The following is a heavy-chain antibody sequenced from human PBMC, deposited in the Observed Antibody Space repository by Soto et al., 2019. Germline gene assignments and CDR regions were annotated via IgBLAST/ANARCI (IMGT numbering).Heavy chain of an antibody. Sequence: EVQLLESGGGLVQPGGSLRLSCAASGFPFRTYAMSWVRQAPGRGLEWVSAIRGTGYTTYYADSVKGRFTISRDNSKSTLSLQMNSLRGEDTAIYYCAKESWGHAFDTWGQGTMVTVSS. CDR2: IRGTGYTT. CDR1: GFPFRTYA. D-gene: IGHD7-27*01. CDR3: AKESWGHAFDT. V-gene: IGHV3-23*01. J-gene: IGHJ3*02.